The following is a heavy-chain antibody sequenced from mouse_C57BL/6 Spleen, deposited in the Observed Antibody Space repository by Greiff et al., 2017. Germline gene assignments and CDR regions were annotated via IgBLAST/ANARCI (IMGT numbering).Heavy chain of an antibody. CDR2: IYPGGGYT. V-gene: IGHV1-63*01. CDR1: GYTFTNYW. CDR3: ARGDYYGSSSGFDY. Sequence: VQLQQSGAELVRPGTSVQMSCKASGYTFTNYWIGWAKQRPGHGLEWIGDIYPGGGYTNYNEKFKGKATLTADKSSSTAYMQFSSLTSEDSAIYYCARGDYYGSSSGFDYWGQGTLVTVSA. D-gene: IGHD1-1*01. J-gene: IGHJ3*01.